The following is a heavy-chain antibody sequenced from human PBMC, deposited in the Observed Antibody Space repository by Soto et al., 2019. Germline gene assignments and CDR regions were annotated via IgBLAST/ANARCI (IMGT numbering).Heavy chain of an antibody. CDR2: ISTYNGNT. Sequence: ASVKVSCKASGYSFTTSGITWVRQAPGQGLEWMGCISTYNGNTNYAQKLQDRVTLTTDTSTSTAYMELRSLRSDDTAVYYCARRLYGDYDYWGQGTLVTVSS. V-gene: IGHV1-18*01. D-gene: IGHD4-17*01. CDR1: GYSFTTSG. J-gene: IGHJ4*02. CDR3: ARRLYGDYDY.